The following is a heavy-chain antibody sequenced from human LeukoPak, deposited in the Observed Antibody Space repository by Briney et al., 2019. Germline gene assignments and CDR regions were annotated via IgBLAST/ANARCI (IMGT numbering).Heavy chain of an antibody. CDR3: ARLNSAANFLDH. CDR1: GYTFSNYD. V-gene: IGHV1-18*01. Sequence: ASVKVSCKASGYTFSNYDITWVRQAPGQRLDWMGWITPYNGNTDYVQKVRGRVTMTADTSSSTAYMELRSLTSDDAAVYYCARLNSAANFLDHWGQGTLVTVSS. CDR2: ITPYNGNT. D-gene: IGHD2-15*01. J-gene: IGHJ4*02.